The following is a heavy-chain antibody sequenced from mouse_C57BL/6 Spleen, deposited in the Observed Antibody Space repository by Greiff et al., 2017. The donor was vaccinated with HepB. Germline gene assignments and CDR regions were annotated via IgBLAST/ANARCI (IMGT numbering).Heavy chain of an antibody. V-gene: IGHV5-17*01. CDR2: ISSGSSTI. Sequence: EVKVVESGGGLVKPGGSLKLSCAASGFTFSDYGMHWVRQAPEKGLEWVAYISSGSSTIYYADTVKGRFTISRDNAKNTLFLQMTSLRSEDTAMYYCARPLDFWFAYWGQGTLVTVSA. CDR1: GFTFSDYG. J-gene: IGHJ3*01. CDR3: ARPLDFWFAY. D-gene: IGHD3-1*01.